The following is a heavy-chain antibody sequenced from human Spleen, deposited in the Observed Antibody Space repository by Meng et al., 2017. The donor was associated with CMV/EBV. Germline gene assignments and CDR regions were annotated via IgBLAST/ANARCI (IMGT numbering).Heavy chain of an antibody. J-gene: IGHJ4*02. CDR2: IWYDGSNK. CDR1: GFTFSSYG. V-gene: IGHV3-33*06. CDR3: AKDWEVYCSSTSCYSVDY. Sequence: LSLTCAASGFTFSSYGMHWVRQAPGKGLEWVAVIWYDGSNKYYADSVKGRFTISRDNSKNTLYLQMNSLRAEDTAVYYCAKDWEVYCSSTSCYSVDYWGQGTLVTVSS. D-gene: IGHD2-2*02.